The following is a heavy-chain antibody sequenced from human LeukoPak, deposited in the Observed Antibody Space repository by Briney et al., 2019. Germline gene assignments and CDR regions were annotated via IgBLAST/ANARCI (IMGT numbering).Heavy chain of an antibody. Sequence: SETLSLTCTVSGGSISSYYWRWIRQPPGKGLEWIGYICYSGSTNYNPSLKSRVTISVDTSKNQFSLKLSSVTAADTAVYYCARADLAVAGYFDYWGQGTLVTVSS. J-gene: IGHJ4*02. CDR3: ARADLAVAGYFDY. CDR1: GGSISSYY. CDR2: ICYSGST. D-gene: IGHD6-19*01. V-gene: IGHV4-59*01.